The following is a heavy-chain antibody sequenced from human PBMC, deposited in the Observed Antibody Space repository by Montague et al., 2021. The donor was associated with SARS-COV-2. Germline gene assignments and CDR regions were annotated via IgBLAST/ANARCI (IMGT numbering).Heavy chain of an antibody. CDR2: IYYSGST. V-gene: IGHV4-61*01. CDR3: ATMGGARWGAVDS. D-gene: IGHD7-27*01. CDR1: GGSVSSTNYY. J-gene: IGHJ4*02. Sequence: SETLSLTCTVSGGSVSSTNYYWSWIRQPPGKGLDWVGYIYYSGSTNYSPSLKSRVTISLDTSKNQFSLKLSSVTAADTAIYYCATMGGARWGAVDSWGQGTLVTVSS.